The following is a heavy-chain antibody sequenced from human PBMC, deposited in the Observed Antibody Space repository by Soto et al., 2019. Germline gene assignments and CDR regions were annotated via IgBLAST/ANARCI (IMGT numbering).Heavy chain of an antibody. J-gene: IGHJ5*02. Sequence: ASVKVSCKASGYTFTGYYMHWVRQAPGQGLEWMGWINPNSGGTNYAQKFQGRVTMTRDTSISTAYMELSRLRSDDTAVYYCARVGYGDYGAVLTWFDPWGQGTLVTVSS. V-gene: IGHV1-2*02. CDR2: INPNSGGT. CDR3: ARVGYGDYGAVLTWFDP. D-gene: IGHD4-17*01. CDR1: GYTFTGYY.